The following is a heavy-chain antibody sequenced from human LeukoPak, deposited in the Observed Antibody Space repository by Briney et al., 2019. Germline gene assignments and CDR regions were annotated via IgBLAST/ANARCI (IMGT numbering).Heavy chain of an antibody. J-gene: IGHJ5*02. Sequence: SETLSLTCTVSGGSISSYYWSWIRQPPGKGLEWIGYIYYSGSTNYNPSLKSRVTIPVDTSKNQFSLKLSSVTAADTAVYYCARSGITMVRGALNWFDPWGQGTLVTVS. CDR2: IYYSGST. CDR3: ARSGITMVRGALNWFDP. V-gene: IGHV4-59*01. D-gene: IGHD3-10*01. CDR1: GGSISSYY.